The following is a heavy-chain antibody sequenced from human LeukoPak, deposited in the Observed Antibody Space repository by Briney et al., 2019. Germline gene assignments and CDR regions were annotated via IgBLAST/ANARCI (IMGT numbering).Heavy chain of an antibody. CDR2: IYYSGST. D-gene: IGHD5-18*01. V-gene: IGHV4-30-4*08. J-gene: IGHJ4*02. Sequence: SQTLSLTCTVSGGSISSGDYYWSWIRQPPGKGLEWIGYIYYSGSTYYNPSLKSRATISVDTSKNQLSLKLSSVTAADTAVYYCASGGYSYGRFGYWGQGTLVTVSS. CDR1: GGSISSGDYY. CDR3: ASGGYSYGRFGY.